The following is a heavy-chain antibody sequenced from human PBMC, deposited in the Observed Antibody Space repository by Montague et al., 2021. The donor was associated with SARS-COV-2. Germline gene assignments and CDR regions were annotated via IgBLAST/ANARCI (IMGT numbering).Heavy chain of an antibody. D-gene: IGHD2-8*01. CDR3: ARGKKVHAINGDLNY. CDR2: INHRGST. J-gene: IGHJ4*02. V-gene: IGHV4-34*01. CDR1: GGSLNFYD. Sequence: SETLSLTCGVDGGSLNFYDWSWIRKPPGKGLEWIGEINHRGSTNNNPSLKTRVTISIDTSKNQFSLTLSSVTAADTAVYYCARGKKVHAINGDLNYWGQGALVTVSS.